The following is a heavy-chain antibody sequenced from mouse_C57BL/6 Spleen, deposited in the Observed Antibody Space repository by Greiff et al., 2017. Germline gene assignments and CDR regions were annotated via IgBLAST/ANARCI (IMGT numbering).Heavy chain of an antibody. CDR2: IDPSDSDT. Sequence: QVQLQQPGAELVRPGSSVKLSCKASGYTFTSYWMHWVKQRPIQGLEWIGNIDPSDSDTHYNQKFKDKATLTVDKSSSTAYMQLSSLTSEDSAVYDWARERGDCGGSYYAMDYWGQGTSVTGSS. J-gene: IGHJ4*01. D-gene: IGHD2-13*01. V-gene: IGHV1-52*01. CDR1: GYTFTSYW. CDR3: ARERGDCGGSYYAMDY.